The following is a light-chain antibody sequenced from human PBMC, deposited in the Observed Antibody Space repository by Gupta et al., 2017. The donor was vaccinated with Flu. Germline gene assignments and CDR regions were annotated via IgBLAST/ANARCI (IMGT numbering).Light chain of an antibody. CDR1: QSISSY. CDR2: TAS. J-gene: IGKJ5*01. Sequence: GDRVTITCRASQSISSYLNWYQQKPGKAPNLLIYTASSLQSGVPSRFSGSGSGTDFTLTITSLQPEDFATYFCQQSYKTPITFGQGTRLEIK. V-gene: IGKV1-39*01. CDR3: QQSYKTPIT.